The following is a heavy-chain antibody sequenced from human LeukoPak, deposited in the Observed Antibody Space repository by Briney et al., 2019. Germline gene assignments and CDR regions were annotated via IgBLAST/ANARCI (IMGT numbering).Heavy chain of an antibody. J-gene: IGHJ6*02. CDR3: ARRGYDSSGSYYGMDV. Sequence: GESLKISCKGSGYTFPIYWIAWVRQMPGKGLEWMGIIYPGDSDTRYSPSFQGQVTISADKSISTAYLQWSSLKASDTAMYYCARRGYDSSGSYYGMDVWGQGTTVTVSS. CDR1: GYTFPIYW. CDR2: IYPGDSDT. V-gene: IGHV5-51*01. D-gene: IGHD3-22*01.